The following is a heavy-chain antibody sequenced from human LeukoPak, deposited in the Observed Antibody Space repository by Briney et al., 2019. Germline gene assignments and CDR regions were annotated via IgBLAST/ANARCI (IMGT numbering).Heavy chain of an antibody. CDR2: IYYSGST. J-gene: IGHJ3*02. CDR1: SGSISSYY. CDR3: ARERVYGTEYSSQGGFDI. Sequence: SETLSLTCTVSSGSISSYYWSWIRQPPGKGLEWIGYIYYSGSTNYNPSLKSRVTISVDTSKNQFSLKLSSVTAADTAVYYCARERVYGTEYSSQGGFDIWGQGTMVTVSS. D-gene: IGHD6-6*01. V-gene: IGHV4-59*01.